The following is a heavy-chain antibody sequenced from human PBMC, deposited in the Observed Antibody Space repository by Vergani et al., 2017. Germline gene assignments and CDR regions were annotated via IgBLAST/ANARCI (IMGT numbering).Heavy chain of an antibody. CDR2: IIPIFGTA. V-gene: IGHV1-69*01. CDR1: GGTFSSYA. J-gene: IGHJ5*02. Sequence: QVQLVQSGAEVKKPGSSVKVSCKASGGTFSSYAISWVRQAPGQGLEWMGGIIPIFGTANYAQKFQGSVTITADESTSTTYIELSSLRDEDTAVYYCARGRCSSTSCYNFWFDPWGQGTLVTVSS. D-gene: IGHD2-2*02. CDR3: ARGRCSSTSCYNFWFDP.